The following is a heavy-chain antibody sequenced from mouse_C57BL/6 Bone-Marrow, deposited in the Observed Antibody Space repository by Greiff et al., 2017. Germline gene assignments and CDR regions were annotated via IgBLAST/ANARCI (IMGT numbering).Heavy chain of an antibody. CDR2: IDPSDSYT. J-gene: IGHJ4*01. Sequence: QVQLKQPGAELVMPGASVKLSCKASGYTFTSYWMHWVKQRPGQGLEWIGEIDPSDSYTNYNQKFKGKSTLTVDKSSSTAYMQLSSLTCEDSAVYYCARSAYYSNLYAMDYWGQGTSVTGSS. V-gene: IGHV1-69*01. D-gene: IGHD2-5*01. CDR3: ARSAYYSNLYAMDY. CDR1: GYTFTSYW.